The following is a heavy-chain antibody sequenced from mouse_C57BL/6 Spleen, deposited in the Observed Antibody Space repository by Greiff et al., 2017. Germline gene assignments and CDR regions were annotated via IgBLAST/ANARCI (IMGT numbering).Heavy chain of an antibody. Sequence: EVKLMESGPGLVKPSQSLSLTCSVTGYSITSGYYWNWIRQFPGNKLEWMGYISYDGSNNYNPSLKNRISITRDTSKNQFFLKLNSVTTEDTATYYCARDSGWDDYAMDYWGQGTSVTVSS. V-gene: IGHV3-6*01. CDR1: GYSITSGYY. CDR2: ISYDGSN. D-gene: IGHD4-1*01. J-gene: IGHJ4*01. CDR3: ARDSGWDDYAMDY.